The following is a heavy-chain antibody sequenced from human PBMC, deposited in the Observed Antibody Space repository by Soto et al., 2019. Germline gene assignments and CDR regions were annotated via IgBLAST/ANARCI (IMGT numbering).Heavy chain of an antibody. D-gene: IGHD1-26*01. CDR2: IWYDGTHT. CDR1: EFIFRSYG. J-gene: IGHJ4*02. CDR3: ARDQIPFPYSGTQPLDC. V-gene: IGHV3-33*01. Sequence: GGSLRLSCAASEFIFRSYGMHWVRQAPGKGLEWVALIWYDGTHTEYAASVKGRFTISRDNSNNMLYLQMNNLRAEDTALYFCARDQIPFPYSGTQPLDCWGQGTLVTVSS.